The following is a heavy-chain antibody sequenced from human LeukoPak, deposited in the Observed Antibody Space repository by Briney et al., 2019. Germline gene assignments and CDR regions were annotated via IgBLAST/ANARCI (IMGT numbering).Heavy chain of an antibody. J-gene: IGHJ4*02. Sequence: SETLSLTCAVYGGSFSGYYWSWIRQPPGKGLEWIGEINHSGSTNYNPSFKSRVTISVDTSKNQFSLKLSSVTAADTAVYYCARGIAAAGTPYFDYWGQGTLVTVSS. D-gene: IGHD6-13*01. V-gene: IGHV4-34*01. CDR3: ARGIAAAGTPYFDY. CDR1: GGSFSGYY. CDR2: INHSGST.